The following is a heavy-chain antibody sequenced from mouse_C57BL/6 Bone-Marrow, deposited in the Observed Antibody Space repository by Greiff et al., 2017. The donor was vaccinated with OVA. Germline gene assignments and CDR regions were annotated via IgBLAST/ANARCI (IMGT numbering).Heavy chain of an antibody. D-gene: IGHD2-2*01. CDR2: INSDGGST. CDR1: EYEFPSHD. CDR3: ASRSTMVTTFAMDY. Sequence: EVQLVESGGGLVQPGESLKLSCESNEYEFPSHDMSWVRKTPEKRLELVAAINSDGGSTYYPDTMERRFIISRDNTKKTLYLQMSSLRSEDTALYYCASRSTMVTTFAMDYWGQGTSVTVSS. J-gene: IGHJ4*01. V-gene: IGHV5-2*01.